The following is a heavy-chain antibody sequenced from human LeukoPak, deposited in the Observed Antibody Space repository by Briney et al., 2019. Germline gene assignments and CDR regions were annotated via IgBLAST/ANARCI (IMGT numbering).Heavy chain of an antibody. D-gene: IGHD3-3*01. V-gene: IGHV3-7*01. J-gene: IGHJ4*02. CDR3: ARGPSYYDFWSGYSLDY. CDR1: GFTFSRYW. CDR2: IKQDGSEK. Sequence: PGGSLRLSCAASGFTFSRYWMSWVRQAPGKGLEWVANIKQDGSEKYYVDPLKGRFTISRDNAKNTLYLQMNSLRAEDTAVYYCARGPSYYDFWSGYSLDYWGQGTLVTVSS.